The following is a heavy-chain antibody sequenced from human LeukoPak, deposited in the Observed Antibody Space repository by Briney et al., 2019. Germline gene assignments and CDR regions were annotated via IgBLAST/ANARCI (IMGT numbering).Heavy chain of an antibody. CDR3: ARRSQENGVITSNYWFDP. J-gene: IGHJ5*02. D-gene: IGHD3-16*01. V-gene: IGHV4-59*08. CDR1: GGSISSSY. CDR2: IYYSGST. Sequence: PSETLSLTCTVSGGSISSSYWGWIRQPPGKGLVWIGYIYYSGSTNYNPSLKSRVTISVDTSKNQFSRKLTSVTAADTAVYYCARRSQENGVITSNYWFDPWGQGTLVTVSS.